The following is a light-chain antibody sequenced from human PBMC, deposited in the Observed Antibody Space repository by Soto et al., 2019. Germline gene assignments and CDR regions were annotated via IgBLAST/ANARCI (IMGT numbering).Light chain of an antibody. CDR1: ASNIGNNY. V-gene: IGLV1-51*02. Sequence: QSVLTQPPSVSAAPGQKVTISCSGSASNIGNNYVSWYQQLPGTAPHLLIYENYERPSGIPDRFSGSKSGTSATLGITGLQTGDEADYYCGAWDNSLTGGVFGGGTKVTVL. CDR2: ENY. CDR3: GAWDNSLTGGV. J-gene: IGLJ2*01.